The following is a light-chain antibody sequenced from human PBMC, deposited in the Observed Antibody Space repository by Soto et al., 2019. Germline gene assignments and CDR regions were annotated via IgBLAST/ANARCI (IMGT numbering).Light chain of an antibody. V-gene: IGLV1-47*01. CDR3: AAWDDSLSGLYV. J-gene: IGLJ1*01. CDR2: RNN. CDR1: SSNIGSNY. Sequence: QSVLTQLPSASGTPGQRVTISCSGSSSNIGSNYVYRYQQLPGTAPQLPIYRNNQRPSGVPDRCSGSKSVTSASLAISGLRSEDEADYYCAAWDDSLSGLYVFGTGTKVTVL.